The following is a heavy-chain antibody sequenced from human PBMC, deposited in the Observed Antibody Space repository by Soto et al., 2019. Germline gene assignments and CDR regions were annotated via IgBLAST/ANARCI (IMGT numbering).Heavy chain of an antibody. V-gene: IGHV1-18*01. CDR3: VRDPKGVIFGVVPYNWFDP. CDR1: GYTFTSYG. Sequence: ASVKVSCKASGYTFTSYGISWVRQAPGQGLEWMGWISAYNGNTNYAQKLQGRVTMTTDTSTSTAYMELRSLRSDDTAVYYCVRDPKGVIFGVVPYNWFDPWGQGTLVTVSS. CDR2: ISAYNGNT. J-gene: IGHJ5*02. D-gene: IGHD3-3*01.